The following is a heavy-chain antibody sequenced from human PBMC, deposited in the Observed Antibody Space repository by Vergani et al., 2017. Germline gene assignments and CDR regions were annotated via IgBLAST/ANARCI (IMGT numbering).Heavy chain of an antibody. V-gene: IGHV3-21*01. CDR2: ISSSSIYI. CDR1: GFTFSSYS. J-gene: IGHJ3*02. Sequence: EVQLVESGGGLVQPGGSLRLSCAASGFTFSSYSMNWVRQAPGKGLEWVSSISSSSIYIYYADSVKGRFTISRDNAKNSLYLQMNSLRAEDTAVYYCASPLWFGEKTYDAFDIWGQGTMVTVSS. CDR3: ASPLWFGEKTYDAFDI. D-gene: IGHD3-10*01.